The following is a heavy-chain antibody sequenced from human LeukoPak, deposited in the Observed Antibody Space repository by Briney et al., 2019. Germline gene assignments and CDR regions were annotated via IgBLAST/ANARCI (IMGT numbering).Heavy chain of an antibody. CDR3: ARGRITMVRGVPTLPDY. V-gene: IGHV4-59*01. Sequence: PSETPPLTCTVSGGSISSYYWSWIRQPPGKGLEWIGYIYYSGSTNYNPSLKSRVTISVDTSKNQFSLKLSSVTAADTAVYYCARGRITMVRGVPTLPDYWGQGTLVTVSS. CDR2: IYYSGST. D-gene: IGHD3-10*01. J-gene: IGHJ4*02. CDR1: GGSISSYY.